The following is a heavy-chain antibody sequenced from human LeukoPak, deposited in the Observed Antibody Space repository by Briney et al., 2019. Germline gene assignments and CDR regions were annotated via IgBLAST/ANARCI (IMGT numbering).Heavy chain of an antibody. Sequence: PSETLSLTCTVSGGSINDGGYYWSWIRQHPGKGLECIAYIYHNGITYYRPSLESRVTISLGTSKNQFSLKLTSVTAADTAVHYCARKPSYNTAWSFQSIWYFDLWGRGTLVTVSP. CDR3: ARKPSYNTAWSFQSIWYFDL. CDR2: IYHNGIT. V-gene: IGHV4-31*03. J-gene: IGHJ2*01. D-gene: IGHD1-14*01. CDR1: GGSINDGGYY.